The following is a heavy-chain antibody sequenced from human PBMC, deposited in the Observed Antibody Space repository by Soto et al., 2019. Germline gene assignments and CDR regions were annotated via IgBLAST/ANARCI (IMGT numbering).Heavy chain of an antibody. CDR1: GFTFSSYA. Sequence: GGSLRLSCAASGFTFSSYAMSWVRQAPGKGLEWVSAISGSGGSTYYADSVKGRFTISRDNSKNTLYLQMNSLRAEDTAVYYCAKLEVAGPGYSSGWSVWGPYYYYYGMDVWGQGTTVTVS. CDR2: ISGSGGST. D-gene: IGHD6-19*01. J-gene: IGHJ6*02. V-gene: IGHV3-23*01. CDR3: AKLEVAGPGYSSGWSVWGPYYYYYGMDV.